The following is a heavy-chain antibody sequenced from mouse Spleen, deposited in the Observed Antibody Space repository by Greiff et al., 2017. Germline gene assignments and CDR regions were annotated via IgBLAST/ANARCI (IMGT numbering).Heavy chain of an antibody. Sequence: VQLQQSGPELVKPGASVKMSCKASGYTFTDYYMDWVKQSHGESFEWIGRVNPYNGGTSYNQKFKGKATLTVDKSSSTAYMELNSLTSEDSAVYYCARGDDYDGFACWGQGTLVTVSA. CDR2: VNPYNGGT. CDR3: ARGDDYDGFAC. D-gene: IGHD2-4*01. CDR1: GYTFTDYY. J-gene: IGHJ3*01. V-gene: IGHV1-19*01.